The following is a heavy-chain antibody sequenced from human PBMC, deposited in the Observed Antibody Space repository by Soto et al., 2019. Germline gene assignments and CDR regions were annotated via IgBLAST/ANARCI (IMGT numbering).Heavy chain of an antibody. CDR3: ARDGGGESSTSAYYDYYGMDV. CDR2: ISSSSSPI. Sequence: EEQLVESGGGLVQPGGSLRLACEASGFAFGSYSMNWVRQAPGKGLEWISYISSSSSPIYYADSVKGRFTISRDAAKNSDYLHMNSLRDEDTAVYYCARDGGGESSTSAYYDYYGMDVWGQGTTVTVSS. CDR1: GFAFGSYS. D-gene: IGHD3-22*01. J-gene: IGHJ6*02. V-gene: IGHV3-48*02.